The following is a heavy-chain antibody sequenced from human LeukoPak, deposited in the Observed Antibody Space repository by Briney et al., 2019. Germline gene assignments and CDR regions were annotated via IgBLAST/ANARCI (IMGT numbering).Heavy chain of an antibody. V-gene: IGHV1-8*01. J-gene: IGHJ6*03. CDR3: ATRPSSSPPYYYYYMDV. D-gene: IGHD6-13*01. CDR2: MNPNSGNT. CDR1: GYTFTSYD. Sequence: ASVKVSCKASGYTFTSYDINWVRQATGQGLEWMGWMNPNSGNTGYAQKFQGRVTMTRNTSISTAYMELSSLRSEDTAVYYCATRPSSSPPYYYYYMDVWRKGTTVTVSS.